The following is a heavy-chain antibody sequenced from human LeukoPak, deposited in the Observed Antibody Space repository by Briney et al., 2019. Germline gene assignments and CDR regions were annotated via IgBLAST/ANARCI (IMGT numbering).Heavy chain of an antibody. CDR2: INPNSGGT. V-gene: IGHV1-2*04. Sequence: ASVKVSCKASGYTFTSYYMHWVRQAPGQGLEWMGWINPNSGGTNYAQKFQGWVTMTRDTSISTAYMELSRLRSDDTAVYYCARENIHYYYYGMDVWGQGTTVTVSS. D-gene: IGHD2/OR15-2a*01. J-gene: IGHJ6*02. CDR1: GYTFTSYY. CDR3: ARENIHYYYYGMDV.